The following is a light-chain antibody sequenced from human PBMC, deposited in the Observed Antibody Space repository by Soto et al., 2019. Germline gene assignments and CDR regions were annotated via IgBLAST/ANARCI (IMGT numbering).Light chain of an antibody. CDR2: SNN. CDR1: SPNIGSNT. J-gene: IGLJ2*01. V-gene: IGLV1-44*01. CDR3: AAWDDSLNGVV. Sequence: QSVLAQPPSASGTPGQRVTISCSGSSPNIGSNTVNWYQQLPRTAPKLLVYSNNQRPSGVPDRFSGSKSGTSAALALIGLQSEDEAAYYCAAWDDSLNGVVFGGGTNLTVL.